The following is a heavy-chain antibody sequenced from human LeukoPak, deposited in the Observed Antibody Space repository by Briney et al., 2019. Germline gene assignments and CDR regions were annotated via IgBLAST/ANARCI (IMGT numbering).Heavy chain of an antibody. D-gene: IGHD3-16*01. V-gene: IGHV3-7*05. Sequence: RTGGSLRLSCAASGFTFRSYSMNWVRQAPGKGLEWVANINQDGSEEYYVDSVKGQFTISRDNAKNSLFLQMNSLRAEDTAVYYCANLGTYCDLDYWGQGTLVTVSS. CDR2: INQDGSEE. CDR3: ANLGTYCDLDY. J-gene: IGHJ4*02. CDR1: GFTFRSYS.